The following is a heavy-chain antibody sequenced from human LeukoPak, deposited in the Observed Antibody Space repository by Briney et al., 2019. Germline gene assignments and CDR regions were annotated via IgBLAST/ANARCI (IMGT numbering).Heavy chain of an antibody. CDR3: ARDHYDSSGYYSMFDY. CDR2: IIPIFGTA. CDR1: GGTFSSYA. V-gene: IGHV1-69*06. J-gene: IGHJ4*02. D-gene: IGHD3-22*01. Sequence: GASVKVSCKASGGTFSSYAISWVRQAPGQGLEWMGGIIPIFGTANYAQKFQGRVTITADKSTSTAYMELSSLRSEDTAVYYCARDHYDSSGYYSMFDYWGQGTLVTVSS.